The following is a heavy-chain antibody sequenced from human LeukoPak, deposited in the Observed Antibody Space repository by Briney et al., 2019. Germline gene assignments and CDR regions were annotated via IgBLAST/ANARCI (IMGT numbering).Heavy chain of an antibody. CDR3: ATDGGTRGAVAGYFDY. CDR2: INPNTGGT. D-gene: IGHD6-19*01. Sequence: ASVKVSCKASGYTFIDYYVHWVRQAPGQGLEWMGYINPNTGGTNFAQKFQGWVTMTRDTSISTAYMELSRLKSDDTAVYYCATDGGTRGAVAGYFDYWGEGTLVTVSS. CDR1: GYTFIDYY. J-gene: IGHJ4*02. V-gene: IGHV1-2*04.